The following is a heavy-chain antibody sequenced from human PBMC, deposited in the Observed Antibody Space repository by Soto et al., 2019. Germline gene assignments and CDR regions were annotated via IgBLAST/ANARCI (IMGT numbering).Heavy chain of an antibody. J-gene: IGHJ4*02. V-gene: IGHV1-2*02. CDR1: GYTFTAYY. CDR3: ARDGGSAWPLDY. CDR2: INPNSGGT. Sequence: QVQLVQSGAEVKKPGASVKVSCKASGYTFTAYYLHWVRQAPGQGLEWMGWINPNSGGTNYAQKFQGGVTMTRDTSISTAYMELSSLRSDDTAVYYCARDGGSAWPLDYWGQGTLVTVSS. D-gene: IGHD6-19*01.